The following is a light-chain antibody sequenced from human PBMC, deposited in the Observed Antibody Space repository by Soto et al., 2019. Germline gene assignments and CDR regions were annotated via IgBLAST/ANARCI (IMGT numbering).Light chain of an antibody. CDR3: QQYGISPRT. CDR1: QSVRSDY. V-gene: IGKV3-20*01. J-gene: IGKJ1*01. Sequence: EIVLTQSPGTLSLSPGERATLSCRASQSVRSDYLAWYQQKPGQAPRLHIYGASTRATGIPDRFTGSGSGTDFTLTISRLEPEDSAVYYCQQYGISPRTFGQGTKVEIK. CDR2: GAS.